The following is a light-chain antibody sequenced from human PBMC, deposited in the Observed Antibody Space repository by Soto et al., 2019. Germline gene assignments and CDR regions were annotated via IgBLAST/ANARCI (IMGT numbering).Light chain of an antibody. Sequence: IVMTQSPATLSVSPGEKATFSCRASQNIYSNIAWYQQRAGQAPRLLIYRASTRATGVPDRFSCSVSGTDFNLNISILKSEDFEVYYWQQDVSSLWTFGQGTKVEIK. CDR1: QNIYSN. CDR3: QQDVSSLWT. V-gene: IGKV3-15*01. J-gene: IGKJ1*01. CDR2: RAS.